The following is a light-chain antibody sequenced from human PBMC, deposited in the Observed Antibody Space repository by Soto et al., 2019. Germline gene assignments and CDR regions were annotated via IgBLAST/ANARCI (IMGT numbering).Light chain of an antibody. CDR2: EVS. V-gene: IGLV2-8*01. CDR1: SGDVGGYNY. Sequence: QSVLTQPPSASGSPGQSVTISCTGTSGDVGGYNYVSWYQQHPGKAPKLMIFEVSERPSGVPDRFSASKSGNTASLTVSGLQAEDKADYYCSSYAGSNNYVFGTGTKLTVL. CDR3: SSYAGSNNYV. J-gene: IGLJ1*01.